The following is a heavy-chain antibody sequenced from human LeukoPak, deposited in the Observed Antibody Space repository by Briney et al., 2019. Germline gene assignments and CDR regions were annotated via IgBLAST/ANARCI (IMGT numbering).Heavy chain of an antibody. V-gene: IGHV4-34*01. J-gene: IGHJ4*02. CDR3: ASSTRSATVTTIDY. CDR2: INHSGST. D-gene: IGHD4-17*01. CDR1: GGSFSGYY. Sequence: SETLSLTCAVYGGSFSGYYWSWIRQPPGKGLEWVGEINHSGSTNYNPSLKSRGTISVHTSKNQFSLKLSSVTAADTAVYYCASSTRSATVTTIDYWGQGTLVTVSS.